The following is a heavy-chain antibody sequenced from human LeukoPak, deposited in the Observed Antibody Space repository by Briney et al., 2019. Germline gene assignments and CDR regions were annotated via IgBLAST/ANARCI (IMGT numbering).Heavy chain of an antibody. Sequence: GGSLRLSCAASGFTFSSYGMHWVRQAPGKGLEGVAFIRYDGSNKYYADSVKGRFTISRDNSKNTLYLQMNSLRAEDTAIYYCAKTKYGSGQAFDIWGQGTMVTVSS. CDR1: GFTFSSYG. J-gene: IGHJ3*02. V-gene: IGHV3-30*02. CDR3: AKTKYGSGQAFDI. D-gene: IGHD3-10*01. CDR2: IRYDGSNK.